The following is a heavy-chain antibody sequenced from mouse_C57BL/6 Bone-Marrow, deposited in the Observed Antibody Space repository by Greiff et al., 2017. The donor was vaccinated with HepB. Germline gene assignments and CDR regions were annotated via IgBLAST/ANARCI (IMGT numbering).Heavy chain of an antibody. CDR1: GYTFTSYW. D-gene: IGHD1-1*01. J-gene: IGHJ2*01. Sequence: QVQLKQPGAELVRPGSSVKLSCKASGYTFTSYWMDWVKQRPGQGLEWIGNIYPSDSETHYNQKFKDKATLTVDKSSSTAYMQLSSLTSEDSAVYYCARPPYYYGSYYFDYWGQGTTLTVSS. CDR3: ARPPYYYGSYYFDY. V-gene: IGHV1-61*01. CDR2: IYPSDSET.